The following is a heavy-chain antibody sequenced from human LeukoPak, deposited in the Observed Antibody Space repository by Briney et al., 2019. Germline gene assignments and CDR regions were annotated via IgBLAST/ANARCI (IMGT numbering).Heavy chain of an antibody. CDR1: GGTFSSYA. CDR2: IIPIFGTA. V-gene: IGHV1-69*13. J-gene: IGHJ6*02. Sequence: ASVKVSCKASGGTFSSYAISWVRQAPGQGLEWVGGIIPIFGTANYAQKFQGRVTITADESTSTAYMELSSLRSEDTAVYYCARDLIVVVPAASISGNYYYGMDVWGQGTTVTVSS. D-gene: IGHD2-2*01. CDR3: ARDLIVVVPAASISGNYYYGMDV.